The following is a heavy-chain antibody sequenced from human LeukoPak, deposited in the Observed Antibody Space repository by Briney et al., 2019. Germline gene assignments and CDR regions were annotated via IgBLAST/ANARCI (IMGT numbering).Heavy chain of an antibody. V-gene: IGHV3-7*01. CDR2: IKQDGSEK. CDR1: GFTFSSYW. D-gene: IGHD6-25*01. J-gene: IGHJ3*02. CDR3: ARGDRLIDI. Sequence: PPGGSLRLSCAASGFTFSSYWVSWVRQAPGKGLEWVANIKQDGSEKHYVDSVKGRFTISRDNAKNSLYLQMNSLRAEDTAVYYCARGDRLIDIWGQGTMVTVSS.